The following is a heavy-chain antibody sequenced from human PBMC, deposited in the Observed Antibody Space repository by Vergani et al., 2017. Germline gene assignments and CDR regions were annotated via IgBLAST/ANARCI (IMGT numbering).Heavy chain of an antibody. Sequence: QVQLVESGGGEVQPGRSLRLSCSAAGCPFSDYGVHWVRQAPGKGLEWVSVISYDGNKKNYADSVKGRFTISRDNSKNTLYLEMNVLRAEDTAVYYCARDFLTRVTTLDYYYMGVWGKGTTVTVSS. CDR2: ISYDGNKK. CDR3: ARDFLTRVTTLDYYYMGV. J-gene: IGHJ6*03. D-gene: IGHD1-1*01. V-gene: IGHV3-30*03. CDR1: GCPFSDYG.